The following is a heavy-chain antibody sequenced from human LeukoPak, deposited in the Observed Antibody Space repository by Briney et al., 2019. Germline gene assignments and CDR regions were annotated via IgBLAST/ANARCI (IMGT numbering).Heavy chain of an antibody. D-gene: IGHD4-17*01. V-gene: IGHV3-48*03. CDR2: ISGSGITI. J-gene: IGHJ3*02. CDR3: ARERVTTGGDAFDI. Sequence: PGGSLRLSCAASGFTFSSYEMNWVRQAPGKGLEWGSYISGSGITIHYADSVKGRFTISRDNAKNSLYLQMNSLRAEDTAVYHCARERVTTGGDAFDIWGQGTMVTVSS. CDR1: GFTFSSYE.